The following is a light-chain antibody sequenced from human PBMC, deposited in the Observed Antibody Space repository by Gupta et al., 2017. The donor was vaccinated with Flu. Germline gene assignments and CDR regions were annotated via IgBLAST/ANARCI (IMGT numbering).Light chain of an antibody. CDR1: NIGTIG. V-gene: IGLV3-21*02. CDR3: QVWDSNSDHLYV. Sequence: SYVLTQPPSVSVAPGQTARITCGADNIGTIGVHWYQQKPGQAPVLVMCDDSDRPSGIPERFSGSNSGNTATLTSSRVEAGDEADYYCQVWDSNSDHLYVFGPGTRVSVL. CDR2: DDS. J-gene: IGLJ1*01.